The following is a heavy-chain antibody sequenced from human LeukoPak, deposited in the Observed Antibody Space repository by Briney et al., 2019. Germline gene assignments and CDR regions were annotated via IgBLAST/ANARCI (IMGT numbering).Heavy chain of an antibody. J-gene: IGHJ4*02. V-gene: IGHV3-74*01. CDR1: AFTFSSYW. CDR2: INSDGSST. CDR3: ARKDGGSYYFDY. Sequence: GGSLRLSCAASAFTFSSYWMHWVRQAPGKGLVWVSRINSDGSSTSYADSVKGRFTISRDNAKNSLYLQMNSLRGEDTAVYYCARKDGGSYYFDYWGQGTLVTVSS. D-gene: IGHD1-26*01.